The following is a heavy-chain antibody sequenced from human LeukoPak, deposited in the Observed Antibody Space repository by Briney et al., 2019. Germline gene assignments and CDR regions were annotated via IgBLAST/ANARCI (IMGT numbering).Heavy chain of an antibody. CDR2: IYYSGST. J-gene: IGHJ4*02. D-gene: IGHD2-21*02. Sequence: SETLSLTCTISGDSISSSTYYWGWIRQPPGKGLEWIGSIYYSGSTYYNPSLKSRVTISVDTSKNQFSLKLSSVTAADTAVYYCARLFRSYCGGDCSDYWGQGTLVTVSS. CDR1: GDSISSSTYY. V-gene: IGHV4-39*01. CDR3: ARLFRSYCGGDCSDY.